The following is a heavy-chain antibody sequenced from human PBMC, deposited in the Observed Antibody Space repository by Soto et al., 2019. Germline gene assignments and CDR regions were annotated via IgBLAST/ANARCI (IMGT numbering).Heavy chain of an antibody. V-gene: IGHV3-49*03. Sequence: GGSLRLSCTASGFTFGDYAMSWFRQAPGKGLEWVGFIRSKAYGGTTEYAASVKGRFTISRDDSKSIAYLQMNSLKTEDTAVYYCTKVRAYYYDGSGPNYWGQGTLVTVSS. CDR3: TKVRAYYYDGSGPNY. D-gene: IGHD3-22*01. J-gene: IGHJ4*02. CDR1: GFTFGDYA. CDR2: IRSKAYGGTT.